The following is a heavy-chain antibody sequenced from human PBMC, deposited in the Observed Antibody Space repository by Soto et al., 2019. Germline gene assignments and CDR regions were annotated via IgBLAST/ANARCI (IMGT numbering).Heavy chain of an antibody. V-gene: IGHV3-33*01. CDR2: IWYDGSNK. D-gene: IGHD3-22*01. Sequence: QVQLVESGGGVVQPGRSLRLSCAASGFTFSSYGMHWVRQAPGKGLEWVAVIWYDGSNKYYADSVKGRFTISRDNSKNTLYLQMNSLRAEDTAVYYCARGLGYSSGYHGWFDPWGQGTLVTVSS. J-gene: IGHJ5*02. CDR1: GFTFSSYG. CDR3: ARGLGYSSGYHGWFDP.